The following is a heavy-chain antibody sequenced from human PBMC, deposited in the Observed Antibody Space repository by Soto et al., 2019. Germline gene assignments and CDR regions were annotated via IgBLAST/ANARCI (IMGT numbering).Heavy chain of an antibody. CDR2: IYYSGST. J-gene: IGHJ5*02. CDR1: GGSISSGGYY. V-gene: IGHV4-31*03. CDR3: ARDKVQYYDSSGYSKWFDP. D-gene: IGHD3-22*01. Sequence: SETLSLTCTVSGGSISSGGYYWSWIRQHPGKGLEWIGYIYYSGSTYYNPSLKSRVTISVDTSKNQFSLKLSSVTAADTAVYYCARDKVQYYDSSGYSKWFDPWGQGTLVTVSS.